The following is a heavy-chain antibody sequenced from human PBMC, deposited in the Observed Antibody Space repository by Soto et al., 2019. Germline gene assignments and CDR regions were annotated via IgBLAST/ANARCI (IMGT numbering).Heavy chain of an antibody. V-gene: IGHV3-53*04. D-gene: IGHD3-22*01. CDR1: GFTVSSNY. J-gene: IGHJ4*02. Sequence: PGGSLRLSCAASGFTVSSNYMSWVRQAPGKGLEWLSVIYTDDSTYYADSVKGRFTISRHNSKNTLYLQMNSLRAEDTAVYYCTFGTSDSSGLFYWAQGTLVTVSS. CDR3: TFGTSDSSGLFY. CDR2: IYTDDST.